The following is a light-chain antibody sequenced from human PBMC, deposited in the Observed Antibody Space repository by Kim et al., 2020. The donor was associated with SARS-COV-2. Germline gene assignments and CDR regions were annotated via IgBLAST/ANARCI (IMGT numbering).Light chain of an antibody. CDR2: DNN. J-gene: IGLJ3*02. CDR1: SGSIASNY. Sequence: NTVTISCPRTSGSIASNYWKWYQQRPGSAPTTVIYDNNQRPSGVPDRFSGSIDSSSNSASLTISGLKTEDEADYSCQSYDSSNHWVFGGGTQLTVL. V-gene: IGLV6-57*03. CDR3: QSYDSSNHWV.